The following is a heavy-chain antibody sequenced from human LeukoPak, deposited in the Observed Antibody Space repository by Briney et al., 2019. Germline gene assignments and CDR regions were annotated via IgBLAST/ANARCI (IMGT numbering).Heavy chain of an antibody. Sequence: PSETLSLTCTVSGGSISSYYWSWIRQPAGKGLEWIGRIYTSGSTNYNPSLKGRVTMSVDTSKNQFSLKLSSVTAADTAVYYCASQYCSGGSCYRGGFDYWGQGTLVTVSS. CDR2: IYTSGST. V-gene: IGHV4-4*07. CDR3: ASQYCSGGSCYRGGFDY. J-gene: IGHJ4*02. D-gene: IGHD2-15*01. CDR1: GGSISSYY.